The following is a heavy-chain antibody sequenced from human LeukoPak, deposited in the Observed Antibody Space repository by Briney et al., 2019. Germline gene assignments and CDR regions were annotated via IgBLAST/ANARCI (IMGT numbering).Heavy chain of an antibody. D-gene: IGHD2-2*01. V-gene: IGHV3-74*03. CDR1: GFTISSTW. J-gene: IGHJ4*02. CDR2: IESDGRRT. Sequence: GGSLRLSCAASGFTISSTWMHWVRQVPGKELVWVARIESDGRRTTYAESVKGRFTISRDNAKNRLYLEMNSLRVEDTAVYYCARDWYHAIDYWGQGTLVTVSS. CDR3: ARDWYHAIDY.